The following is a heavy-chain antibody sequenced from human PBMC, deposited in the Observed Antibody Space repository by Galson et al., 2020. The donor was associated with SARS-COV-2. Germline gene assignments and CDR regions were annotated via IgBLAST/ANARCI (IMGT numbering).Heavy chain of an antibody. Sequence: GGSLRLSCAASGFTFSSYEMNWVRQAPGRGLEWLSYISSSGGAIYYADSPKGRFTISRDNAKNSLFLQMSSLGVEDTAVYYCAREVYLPQVWGFSGVVVWGQGTTVTVSS. D-gene: IGHD2-21*01. J-gene: IGHJ6*02. CDR2: ISSSGGAI. CDR1: GFTFSSYE. CDR3: AREVYLPQVWGFSGVVV. V-gene: IGHV3-48*03.